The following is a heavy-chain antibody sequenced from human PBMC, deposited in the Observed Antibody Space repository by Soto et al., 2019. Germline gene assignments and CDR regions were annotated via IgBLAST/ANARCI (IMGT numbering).Heavy chain of an antibody. V-gene: IGHV3-66*01. CDR3: ARTDSSSWHYFDY. J-gene: IGHJ4*02. CDR1: GFTVSSNY. Sequence: EVQLVESGGGLVQPGGSLRLSCAASGFTVSSNYMSWVRQAPGKGLEWVSVIYSGGSTYYADSVKGRFTISRDNSKNTRYLQMNSLRGEDTAEYYCARTDSSSWHYFDYWGQGTLVTVSS. CDR2: IYSGGST. D-gene: IGHD6-13*01.